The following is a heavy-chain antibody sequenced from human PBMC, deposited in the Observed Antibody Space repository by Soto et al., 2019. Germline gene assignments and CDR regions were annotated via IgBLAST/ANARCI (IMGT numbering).Heavy chain of an antibody. CDR2: IKSKTDGGTT. V-gene: IGHV3-15*07. J-gene: IGHJ4*02. CDR1: GFTFSNAW. CDR3: TTDEVRGPGEQRMGY. D-gene: IGHD3-10*01. Sequence: GGSLRLSCAASGFTFSNAWMNWVRQAPGKGLEWVGRIKSKTDGGTTDYAAPVKGRFTISRDDSKNTLYLQMNSLKTEDTAVYYCTTDEVRGPGEQRMGYWGQGTLVTVSS.